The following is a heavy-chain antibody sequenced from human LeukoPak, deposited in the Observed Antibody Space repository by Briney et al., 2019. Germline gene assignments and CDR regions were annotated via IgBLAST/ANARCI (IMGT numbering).Heavy chain of an antibody. D-gene: IGHD3-10*01. CDR1: GFTFSSYA. J-gene: IGHJ4*02. V-gene: IGHV3-23*01. CDR3: AKPDYGSGSYGFFDY. CDR2: ISSSGGST. Sequence: GGSLRLSCAASGFTFSSYAMSWVRQAPGKGLEWVSAISSSGGSTYYADSVKGRFTISRDNSKNTLYLQMNSLRAEDTAVYYCAKPDYGSGSYGFFDYWGQGTLVTVSS.